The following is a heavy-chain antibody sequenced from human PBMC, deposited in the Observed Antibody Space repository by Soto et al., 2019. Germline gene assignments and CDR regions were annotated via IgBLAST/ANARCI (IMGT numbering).Heavy chain of an antibody. V-gene: IGHV3-49*03. CDR3: TRVFGLTVVRGGNY. CDR2: IRSKAYGGTT. D-gene: IGHD3-10*01. CDR1: GFNFGDYA. J-gene: IGHJ4*02. Sequence: PGGSLRLSCTVAGFNFGDYAMSWFRQAPGKGLEWVGFIRSKAYGGTTEYAASVKGRFTISRDDSQSIAYLQMNSLKTEDTAVYYCTRVFGLTVVRGGNYWGQGTLVTVSS.